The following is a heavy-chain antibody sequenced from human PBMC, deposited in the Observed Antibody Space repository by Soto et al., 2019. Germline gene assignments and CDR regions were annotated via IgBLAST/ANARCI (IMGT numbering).Heavy chain of an antibody. CDR1: GGSISSSSYY. CDR3: ARVLGGSWYRYFQH. Sequence: PSETLSLTCTVSGGSISSSSYYWGWIRQPPGKGLEWIGSIYYSGSTYYNPSLKSRVTISVDTSKNQFSLKLSSVTAADTAVYYCARVLGGSWYRYFQHWGQGTLVTVS. D-gene: IGHD6-13*01. V-gene: IGHV4-39*01. CDR2: IYYSGST. J-gene: IGHJ1*01.